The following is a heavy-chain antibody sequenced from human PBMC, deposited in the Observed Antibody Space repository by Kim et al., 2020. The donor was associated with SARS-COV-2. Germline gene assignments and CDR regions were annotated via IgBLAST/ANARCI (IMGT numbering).Heavy chain of an antibody. V-gene: IGHV3-30*04. CDR3: ARVLGDVRYFDLNDYYYYGMDV. Sequence: GGSLRLSCAASGFTFSSYAMHWVRQAPGKGLEWVAVISYDGSNKYYADSVKGRFTISRDNSKNTLYLQMNSLRAEDTAVYYCARVLGDVRYFDLNDYYYYGMDVWGQGTTVTVSS. J-gene: IGHJ6*02. D-gene: IGHD3-9*01. CDR1: GFTFSSYA. CDR2: ISYDGSNK.